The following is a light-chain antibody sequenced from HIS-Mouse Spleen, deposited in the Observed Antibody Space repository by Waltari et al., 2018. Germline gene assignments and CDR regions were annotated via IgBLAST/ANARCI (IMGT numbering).Light chain of an antibody. CDR2: GES. Sequence: EIVMTQSPATLSVSPGERATLSCRAMQSVSSNLAWYKQKPGQPPRRLIEGESTRAKGRKARFSGSGSGTEFTLTISSMQSEDFAVYYCQQYNNWPPLFGQGTKLEIK. J-gene: IGKJ2*01. CDR1: QSVSSN. CDR3: QQYNNWPPL. V-gene: IGKV3-15*01.